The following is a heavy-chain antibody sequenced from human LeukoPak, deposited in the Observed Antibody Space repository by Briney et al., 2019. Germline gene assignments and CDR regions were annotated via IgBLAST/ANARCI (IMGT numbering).Heavy chain of an antibody. J-gene: IGHJ3*02. Sequence: VASVKVSCKASGYTFTSYGISWVRQAPGQGLEWMGWISAYNGNTNYAQKLQGRVTMTTDTSTSTAYIELRSLRSDDTAVYYCASVPGYSYGVDAFDIWGQGTMVTVSS. CDR3: ASVPGYSYGVDAFDI. V-gene: IGHV1-18*01. CDR2: ISAYNGNT. CDR1: GYTFTSYG. D-gene: IGHD5-18*01.